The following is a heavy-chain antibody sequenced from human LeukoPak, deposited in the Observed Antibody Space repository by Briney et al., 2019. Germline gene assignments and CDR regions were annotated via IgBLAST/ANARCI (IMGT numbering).Heavy chain of an antibody. CDR2: IYYSGST. Sequence: SETLSLTCTVSGGSISGCYWSWIRQPPGKGLEWIGYIYYSGSTNYNPSLKSRVTISVDTSKNQFSLKLSSVTAADTAVYYCARDRRFQHWGQGTLVTVSS. CDR3: ARDRRFQH. J-gene: IGHJ1*01. CDR1: GGSISGCY. V-gene: IGHV4-59*01.